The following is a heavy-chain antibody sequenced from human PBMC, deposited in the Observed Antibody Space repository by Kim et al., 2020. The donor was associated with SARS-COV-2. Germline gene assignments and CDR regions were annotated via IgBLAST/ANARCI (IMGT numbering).Heavy chain of an antibody. CDR2: NNIGNGNT. D-gene: IGHD1-1*01. CDR3: ATPSNDEGTFDT. CDR1: GYIFI. Sequence: ASVKVSCKASGYIFIHWVRQAPGQRLEWMGWNNIGNGNTKYSQNFQGRVTFTRDSDTSASTAYMELSSLRSEDTAVYYCATPSNDEGTFDTWGQGTPVTVSS. V-gene: IGHV1-3*04. J-gene: IGHJ5*02.